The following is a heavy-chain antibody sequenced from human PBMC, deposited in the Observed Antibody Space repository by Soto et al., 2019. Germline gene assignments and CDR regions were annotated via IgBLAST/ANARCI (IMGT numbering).Heavy chain of an antibody. D-gene: IGHD3-22*01. CDR2: IYYSGST. V-gene: IGHV4-61*01. CDR3: ARARGMRYYYDSSGHDAFDI. Sequence: SETLSLTCTVSGGSVSSGSYYWSWIRQPPGKRQEWIGYIYYSGSTNYNPSLKSRVTISVDTSKNQFSLKLSSVTAADTAVYYCARARGMRYYYDSSGHDAFDIWGQGTMVTVSS. J-gene: IGHJ3*02. CDR1: GGSVSSGSYY.